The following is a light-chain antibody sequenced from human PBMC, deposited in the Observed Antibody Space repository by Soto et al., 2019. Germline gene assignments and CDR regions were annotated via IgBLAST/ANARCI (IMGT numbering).Light chain of an antibody. V-gene: IGLV1-44*01. CDR2: RTF. CDR1: ASNIGSKT. Sequence: QSVLTQPPSASGTPGQRVTISCSGSASNIGSKTVDRYQHLPGTAPKLLIHRTFQRPSGVPARFSGSKSDTSASLAISGLQSEDEADYYCAAWDDTLDEYVFGTGTKVTVL. CDR3: AAWDDTLDEYV. J-gene: IGLJ1*01.